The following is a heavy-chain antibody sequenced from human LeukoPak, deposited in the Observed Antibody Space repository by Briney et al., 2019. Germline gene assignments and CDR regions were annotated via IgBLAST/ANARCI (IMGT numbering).Heavy chain of an antibody. CDR1: GFTFDDYA. D-gene: IGHD5-24*01. Sequence: GGSLRLSCAASGFTFDDYAMHWVRQAPGKGLEWVSGISRSSGSIGYADSVKGRFTISRDNAKNSLYLQMNSLRAEDTALYYCAKEGDGYNHFDYWGQGTLVTVSS. CDR2: ISRSSGSI. CDR3: AKEGDGYNHFDY. V-gene: IGHV3-9*01. J-gene: IGHJ4*02.